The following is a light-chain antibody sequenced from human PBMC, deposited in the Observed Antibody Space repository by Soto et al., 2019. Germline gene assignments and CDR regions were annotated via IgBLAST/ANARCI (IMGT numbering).Light chain of an antibody. J-gene: IGLJ2*01. CDR1: SANIGNNY. CDR2: GNN. CDR3: ATWDDSLSGVV. Sequence: QSVLTQPPSASGTPGQRVTISCFGISANIGNNYVYWYQHLPGTAPKLIIYGNNMRPSGVPDRLSGSKSGTSASLAISGLRSEDEADYYCATWDDSLSGVVFGGGTKLTVL. V-gene: IGLV1-47*02.